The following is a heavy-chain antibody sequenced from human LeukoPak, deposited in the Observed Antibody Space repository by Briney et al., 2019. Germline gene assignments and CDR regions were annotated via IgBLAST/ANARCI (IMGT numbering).Heavy chain of an antibody. CDR1: GGSISSGDYY. CDR2: IYYSGST. D-gene: IGHD5-18*01. J-gene: IGHJ4*02. CDR3: ARLHDGYRYGADY. Sequence: SETLSLTCTVSGGSISSGDYYWSWIRQHPGKGLEWIGYIYYSGSTNYNPSLKSRVTISVDTSKNQFSLKLSPVTAADTAVYYCARLHDGYRYGADYWGQGTLVTAS. V-gene: IGHV4-61*08.